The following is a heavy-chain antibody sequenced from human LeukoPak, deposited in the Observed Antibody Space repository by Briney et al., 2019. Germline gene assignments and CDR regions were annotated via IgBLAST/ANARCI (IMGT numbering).Heavy chain of an antibody. V-gene: IGHV3-23*01. J-gene: IGHJ5*02. CDR2: ISGSGGST. CDR3: AKDRGVYCSGGSCYPNWFDP. D-gene: IGHD2-15*01. Sequence: GGSLRLSCAASGFTFSSYAMSWVRQAPGKGLEWVSAISGSGGSTYYADSVKGRFTISRDNSKNTLYLQMNSLRAEDTAVYYCAKDRGVYCSGGSCYPNWFDPWGQGTLVTVSS. CDR1: GFTFSSYA.